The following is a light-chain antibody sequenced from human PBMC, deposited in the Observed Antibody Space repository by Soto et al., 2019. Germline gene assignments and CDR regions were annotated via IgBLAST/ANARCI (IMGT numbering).Light chain of an antibody. CDR1: QGVSAY. CDR2: AAS. CDR3: QQSYRTPHT. J-gene: IGKJ2*01. V-gene: IGKV1-39*01. Sequence: DIQMTQSPSSLSASVGDRVTITCRASQGVSAYLLWYQQRQGGAPKILIYAASNLLSGVPSRFSGSGSGKNFPLTISSQQPEYFATYYCQQSYRTPHTFGQGTKLETK.